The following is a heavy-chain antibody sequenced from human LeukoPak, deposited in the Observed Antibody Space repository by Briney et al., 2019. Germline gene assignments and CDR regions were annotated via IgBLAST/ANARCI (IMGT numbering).Heavy chain of an antibody. CDR1: GFTFDDYA. D-gene: IGHD4-17*01. CDR2: ISWNSGSI. J-gene: IGHJ3*02. CDR3: AKGEYGDYVYDAFDI. Sequence: PGRSLRLSCAASGFTFDDYAMHWVRQAPGKGLEWVSGISWNSGSIGYADSVKGRFTISRDNAKNSLYLQMNSLRAEDTALYYCAKGEYGDYVYDAFDIWGQGTMVTVSS. V-gene: IGHV3-9*01.